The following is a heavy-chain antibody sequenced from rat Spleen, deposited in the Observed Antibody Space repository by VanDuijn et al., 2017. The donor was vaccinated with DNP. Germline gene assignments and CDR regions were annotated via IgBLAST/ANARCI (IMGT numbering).Heavy chain of an antibody. V-gene: IGHV5S13*01. CDR2: ISTGRGTT. D-gene: IGHD4-1*01. CDR1: GFTFSNYG. CDR3: GRHMDTGPYYAMDV. J-gene: IGHJ4*01. Sequence: EVQLVESGGGLVQPGRSLKLSCAASGFTFSNYGMHWIRQAPTKGLEWVASISTGRGTTYYRDSVTGRLTISRDNAKNTLSLQVDSLTSEDTATYYCGRHMDTGPYYAMDVWGQGISVTVSS.